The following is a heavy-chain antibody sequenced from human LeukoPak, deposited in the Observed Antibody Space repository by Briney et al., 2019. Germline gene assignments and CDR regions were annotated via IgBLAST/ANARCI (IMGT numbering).Heavy chain of an antibody. Sequence: GESLKISFQGSGYNFIAYCIGWVRQMPGKGLGWMAIIFPGDSDTKYSPSFQGQVTVSADKSVSTAYLQWRSLQASDTAIYYCARVAYSSGWTPLRNWGQGTRVIVSS. CDR1: GYNFIAYC. CDR3: ARVAYSSGWTPLRN. J-gene: IGHJ4*02. CDR2: IFPGDSDT. D-gene: IGHD6-25*01. V-gene: IGHV5-51*01.